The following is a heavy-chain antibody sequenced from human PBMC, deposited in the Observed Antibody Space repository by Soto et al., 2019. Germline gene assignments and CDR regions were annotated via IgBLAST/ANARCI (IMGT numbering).Heavy chain of an antibody. CDR2: ITTRGIST. V-gene: IGHV3-11*01. J-gene: IGHJ3*02. Sequence: GGSLRLSCAASGFTFSDYDMSWIRQAPGKGLEWVSYITTRGISTYYADSVKGRFTISRDDAKNSLSLQMNSLRAEDTAVYYCVKFITMIVVVIGDAFDIWGQGTMVTVSS. CDR1: GFTFSDYD. CDR3: VKFITMIVVVIGDAFDI. D-gene: IGHD3-22*01.